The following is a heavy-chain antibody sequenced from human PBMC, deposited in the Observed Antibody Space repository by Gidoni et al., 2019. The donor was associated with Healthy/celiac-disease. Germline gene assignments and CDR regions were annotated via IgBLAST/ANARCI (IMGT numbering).Heavy chain of an antibody. D-gene: IGHD6-13*01. CDR1: GYSFTSYW. CDR2: IYPGDSDT. J-gene: IGHJ4*02. Sequence: EVQLVPSGAEVKKPGASLKISCKGSGYSFTSYWIGWVRQMPGKGLEWMGIIYPGDSDTRYSPSFKGQVTISADKSISTAYLQWSSLKASDTAMYYCARLGLAGTGMYYFDYWGQGTLVTVSS. V-gene: IGHV5-51*01. CDR3: ARLGLAGTGMYYFDY.